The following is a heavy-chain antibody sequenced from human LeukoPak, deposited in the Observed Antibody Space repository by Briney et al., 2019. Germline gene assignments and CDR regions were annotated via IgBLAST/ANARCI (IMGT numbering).Heavy chain of an antibody. CDR1: GFTISTYG. CDR2: ISGSDDST. Sequence: QAGGSLRLSCAASGFTISTYGMNWVRQAPGKGLEWVSTISGSDDSTYYAGSVKGRFTISRDNSKNMLYLHMNSLRAEDTAIYYCAKDQYIAAVVTASGFDPWGQGTLVTVSS. D-gene: IGHD2-21*02. V-gene: IGHV3-23*01. CDR3: AKDQYIAAVVTASGFDP. J-gene: IGHJ5*02.